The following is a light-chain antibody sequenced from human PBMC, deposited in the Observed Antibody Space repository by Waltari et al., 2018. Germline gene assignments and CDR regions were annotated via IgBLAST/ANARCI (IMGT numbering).Light chain of an antibody. V-gene: IGLV1-47*01. CDR2: KHN. CDR3: AGWEDSLSGLV. J-gene: IGLJ3*02. CDR1: SSNIDSNY. Sequence: QSVLPPPPPASGTPGPQSPTSCNRRSSNIDSNYVYWYQKLPGTSPKLLIFKHNKRASGVPVRFSDSKSGASASLAIIGLRSEDEADYYCAGWEDSLSGLVLGGGTKVTVL.